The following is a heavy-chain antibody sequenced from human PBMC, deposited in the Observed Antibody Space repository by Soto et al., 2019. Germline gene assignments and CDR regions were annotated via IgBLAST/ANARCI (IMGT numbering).Heavy chain of an antibody. CDR3: AKGGGGGYFDY. J-gene: IGHJ4*02. V-gene: IGHV3-30*18. CDR2: ISYDGSNK. CDR1: GFTFSSYG. D-gene: IGHD3-16*01. Sequence: QVQLVESGGGVVQPGRSLRLSCAASGFTFSSYGMHWVRQAPGKGLEWVAVISYDGSNKYYADSVKGRFTISRDNSKNSLYLEMNRLRAEDTAVFYCAKGGGGGYFDYWGQGTLVTVSS.